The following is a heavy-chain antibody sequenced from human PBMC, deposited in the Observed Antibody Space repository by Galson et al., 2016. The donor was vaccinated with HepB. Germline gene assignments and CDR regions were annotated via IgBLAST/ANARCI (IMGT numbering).Heavy chain of an antibody. CDR1: GLTFLKW. CDR3: ASGAGWLIDY. CDR2: INNDGSKT. J-gene: IGHJ4*02. V-gene: IGHV3-7*03. Sequence: SLRLSCAASGLTFLKWMNWIRLALGKGLEWVAIINNDGSKTSYVDSVKGRFTISRDNNNNLLFLQMNSLRVDDTAVYFCASGAGWLIDYWGQGTHVIVSS. D-gene: IGHD6-19*01.